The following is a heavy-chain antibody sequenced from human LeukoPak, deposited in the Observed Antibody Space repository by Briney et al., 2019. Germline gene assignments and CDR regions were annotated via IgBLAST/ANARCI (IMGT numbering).Heavy chain of an antibody. Sequence: GGSLRLSCAASGFTYSSYAMSWVRQAPGKGLEWVSAISGSGGSTYYADSVKGRFTISRDNSKNTLYLQMNSLRAEDTAVYYCSKAVGFWDFDLWGRGTLVTVSS. V-gene: IGHV3-23*01. J-gene: IGHJ2*01. CDR3: SKAVGFWDFDL. CDR2: ISGSGGST. D-gene: IGHD1-26*01. CDR1: GFTYSSYA.